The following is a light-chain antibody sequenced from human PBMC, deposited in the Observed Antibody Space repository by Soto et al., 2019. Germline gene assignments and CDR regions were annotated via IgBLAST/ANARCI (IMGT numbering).Light chain of an antibody. CDR2: LNSDGSH. J-gene: IGLJ2*01. CDR3: QTWDTDIRV. V-gene: IGLV4-69*01. CDR1: SGHSNYA. Sequence: QSVLTQSPSASASLGASVKLTCTLSSGHSNYAIAWHQQQPEKGPRYLMKLNSDGSHTKGDGIPDRFSGSTSGAERYLTISSLQSEDEADYYCQTWDTDIRVFGGGTQLTVL.